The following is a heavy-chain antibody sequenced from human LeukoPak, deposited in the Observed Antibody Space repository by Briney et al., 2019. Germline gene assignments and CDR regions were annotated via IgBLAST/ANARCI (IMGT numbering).Heavy chain of an antibody. V-gene: IGHV3-7*03. Sequence: GGSLRLSCGASGFIFSTYWMSWVRQAPGKGLEWVANTKRDGSQKYYVDSVKGRFTISRDNAKNSLYLQMNNLRVEDTAVYYCVREGEFVFDFWGQGALVTVSS. J-gene: IGHJ4*02. CDR2: TKRDGSQK. CDR1: GFIFSTYW. CDR3: VREGEFVFDF.